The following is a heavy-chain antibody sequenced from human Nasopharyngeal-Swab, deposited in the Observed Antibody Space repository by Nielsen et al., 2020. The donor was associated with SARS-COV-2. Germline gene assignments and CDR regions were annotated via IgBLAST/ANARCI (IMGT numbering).Heavy chain of an antibody. D-gene: IGHD2/OR15-2a*01. CDR3: ARDEILDY. CDR1: GFTFSSYW. V-gene: IGHV3-7*01. J-gene: IGHJ4*02. Sequence: GESLKISCAASGFTFSSYWMTWVRQPPGKGLEWVANINQDGSEKYFVDSVKGRFTISRDNAKNSLYLHMNSLRAEDTAVYYCARDEILDYWGQGTLVTVSS. CDR2: INQDGSEK.